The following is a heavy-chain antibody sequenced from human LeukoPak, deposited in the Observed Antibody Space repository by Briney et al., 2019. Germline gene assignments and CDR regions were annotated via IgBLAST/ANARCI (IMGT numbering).Heavy chain of an antibody. V-gene: IGHV4-59*01. CDR3: ARDTGVATSGSPVGY. CDR2: ISYSGGT. CDR1: GGSISSYY. D-gene: IGHD6-13*01. J-gene: IGHJ4*02. Sequence: SETLSLTCTVSGGSISSYYWSWIRQPPGKGLEWIGYISYSGGTNCNPSLKSRVTISVDTSKNQFSLKLTSVTAADTAVYYCARDTGVATSGSPVGYWGQGTLVTVSS.